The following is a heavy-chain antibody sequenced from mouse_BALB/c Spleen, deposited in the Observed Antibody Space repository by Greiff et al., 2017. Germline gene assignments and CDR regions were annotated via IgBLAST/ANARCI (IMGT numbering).Heavy chain of an antibody. CDR3: AYIYYDAMDY. Sequence: EVKLQQSGAELVKPGASVKLSCTASGFNIKDTYMHWVKQRPEQGLEWIGRIDPANGNTKYDPKFQGKATITADTSSNTAYLQLSSLTSEDTAVYYCAYIYYDAMDYWGQGTSVTVSS. CDR1: GFNIKDTY. J-gene: IGHJ4*01. CDR2: IDPANGNT. V-gene: IGHV14-3*02. D-gene: IGHD2-4*01.